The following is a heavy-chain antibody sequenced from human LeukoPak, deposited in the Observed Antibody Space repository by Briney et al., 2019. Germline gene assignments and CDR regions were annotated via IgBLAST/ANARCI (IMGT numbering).Heavy chain of an antibody. CDR1: GDTFTGYY. V-gene: IGHV1-2*06. CDR3: ARDPYDSSGPDY. J-gene: IGHJ4*02. CDR2: INPNSGGT. D-gene: IGHD3-22*01. Sequence: GASVKVSCKASGDTFTGYYMHWVRQAPGQGLEWMGRINPNSGGTNYAQKFQGRVTMTRDTSISTAYMELSRLRSDDTAVYYCARDPYDSSGPDYWGQGTLVTVSS.